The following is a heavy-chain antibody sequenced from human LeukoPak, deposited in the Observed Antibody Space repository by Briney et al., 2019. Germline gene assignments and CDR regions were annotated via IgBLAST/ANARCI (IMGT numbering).Heavy chain of an antibody. Sequence: PSETLSLTCTVSGGSISSYYWSWIRQPAGKGLEWIGRIYTSGSTNYNPSLKSRVTMSVDTSKNQFSLKLSSVTAADTAVYYRARGQYYYGSGSYAKLDYWGQGTLVTVSS. D-gene: IGHD3-10*01. CDR1: GGSISSYY. CDR3: ARGQYYYGSGSYAKLDY. J-gene: IGHJ4*02. CDR2: IYTSGST. V-gene: IGHV4-4*07.